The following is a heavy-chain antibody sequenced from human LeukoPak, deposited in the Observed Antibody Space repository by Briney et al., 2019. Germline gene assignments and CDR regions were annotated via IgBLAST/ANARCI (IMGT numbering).Heavy chain of an antibody. Sequence: PSETLSLTCAVYGGSFSGYYWSWIRQPPGKGLEWIGEINHSGSTNSNPSLKSRVTISVDTSKTLFSLKLSSVTAADTAVYYCARGRVMITFGGVIARGPFDYWGQGTLVTVSS. CDR1: GGSFSGYY. CDR2: INHSGST. D-gene: IGHD3-16*02. V-gene: IGHV4-34*01. CDR3: ARGRVMITFGGVIARGPFDY. J-gene: IGHJ4*02.